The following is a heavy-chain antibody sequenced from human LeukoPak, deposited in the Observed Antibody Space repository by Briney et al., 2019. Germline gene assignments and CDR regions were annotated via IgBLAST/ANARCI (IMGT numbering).Heavy chain of an antibody. CDR3: ATRNRGYSYGYWFDP. CDR2: FDPEDGET. J-gene: IGHJ5*02. CDR1: GYTLTELS. V-gene: IGHV1-24*01. Sequence: ASVKVSCKVSGYTLTELSMHWVRQAPGKGLEWMGGFDPEDGETIYAQKFQGRVTMTEDTSTDTAHMELSSLRSEDTAVYYCATRNRGYSYGYWFDPWGQGTLVTVSS. D-gene: IGHD5-18*01.